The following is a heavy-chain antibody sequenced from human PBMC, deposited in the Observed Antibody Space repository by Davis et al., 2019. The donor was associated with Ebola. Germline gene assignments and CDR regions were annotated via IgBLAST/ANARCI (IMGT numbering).Heavy chain of an antibody. CDR1: GFTFTFSAYS. Sequence: GESLKISCAASGFTFTFSAYSMSWVRQAPGKGLEWVANIKQDGSEKYYVDSVKGRFTISRDNAKNSLYLQMNSLRAEDTAVYYCARAFYDYIWGSTIDYWGQGTLVTVSS. CDR3: ARAFYDYIWGSTIDY. J-gene: IGHJ4*02. D-gene: IGHD3-16*01. V-gene: IGHV3-7*01. CDR2: IKQDGSEK.